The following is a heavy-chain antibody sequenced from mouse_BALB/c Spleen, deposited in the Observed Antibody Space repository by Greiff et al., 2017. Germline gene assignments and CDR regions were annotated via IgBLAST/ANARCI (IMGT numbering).Heavy chain of an antibody. CDR1: GYSITSDYA. D-gene: IGHD2-4*01. V-gene: IGHV3-2*02. CDR3: ARCPVYDYAYAMDY. J-gene: IGHJ4*01. Sequence: EVKLLESGPGLVKPSQSLSLTCTVTGYSITSDYAWNWIRQFPGNKLEWMGYISYSGSTSYNPSLKSRISITRDTSKNQFFLQLNSVTTEDTATYYCARCPVYDYAYAMDYWGQGTSVTVSS. CDR2: ISYSGST.